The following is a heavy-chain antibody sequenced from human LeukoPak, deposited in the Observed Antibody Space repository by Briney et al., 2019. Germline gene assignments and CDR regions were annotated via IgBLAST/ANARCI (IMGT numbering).Heavy chain of an antibody. D-gene: IGHD3-3*01. J-gene: IGHJ4*02. CDR3: ASLYYDFWSGYPG. Sequence: NPSETLSLTCAVYGGSFSGYYWSWIRQPPGKGLEWIGEINHSGSTNYNPSLKSRVTISVDTSKNQFSLKLSSVTAADTAVYYCASLYYDFWSGYPGWGQGTLVTVSS. V-gene: IGHV4-34*01. CDR2: INHSGST. CDR1: GGSFSGYY.